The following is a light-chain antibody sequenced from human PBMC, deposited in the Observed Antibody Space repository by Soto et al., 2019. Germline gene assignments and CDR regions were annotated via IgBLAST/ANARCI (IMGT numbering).Light chain of an antibody. CDR3: PDSGFLLRP. V-gene: IGKV3D-15*03. J-gene: IGKJ1*01. CDR2: GAS. CDR1: QSVSSN. Sequence: SHSAAALSVTQGERDTLSCRASQSVSSNLAWYQQNPGQAPRLLIYGASQRASGIPDRFSGGGSGTDFTLTIILFEAEDGTRDCCPDSGFLLRPFAEVAKV.